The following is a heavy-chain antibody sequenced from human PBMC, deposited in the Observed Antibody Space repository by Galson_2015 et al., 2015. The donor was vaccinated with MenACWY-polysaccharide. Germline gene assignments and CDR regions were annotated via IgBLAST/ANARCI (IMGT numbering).Heavy chain of an antibody. J-gene: IGHJ4*02. CDR3: AKEWAMEARLYSFAY. CDR1: GFTFGSYG. V-gene: IGHV3-30*18. D-gene: IGHD6-6*01. Sequence: SLRLSCAASGFTFGSYGMHWVRQAPGKGLEWVAVMSYDGSSKYYADSVKGRFTISRDNSKNTLYLQMNSLRTEDTAVYYCAKEWAMEARLYSFAYWGQGTLVTVSS. CDR2: MSYDGSSK.